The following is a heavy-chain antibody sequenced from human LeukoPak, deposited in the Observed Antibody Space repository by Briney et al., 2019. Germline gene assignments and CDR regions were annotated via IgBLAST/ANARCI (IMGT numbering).Heavy chain of an antibody. CDR3: ARANGIAAAGTDGLGY. D-gene: IGHD6-13*01. Sequence: GGSLRLSCAASGFTFSSYAMRWVRQAPGKGLEYVPAISSNGGSTYYANSVKGRFTISRDNSKNTLYLQMGSLRAEDMAVYYCARANGIAAAGTDGLGYWGQGTLVTVSS. V-gene: IGHV3-64*01. CDR1: GFTFSSYA. CDR2: ISSNGGST. J-gene: IGHJ4*02.